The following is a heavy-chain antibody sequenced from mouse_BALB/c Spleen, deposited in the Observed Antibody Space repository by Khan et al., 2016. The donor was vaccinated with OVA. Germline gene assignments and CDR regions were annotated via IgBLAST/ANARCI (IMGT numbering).Heavy chain of an antibody. CDR3: ARDSNFDY. CDR1: GFTFSRFG. J-gene: IGHJ2*01. CDR2: ISSGSSTI. V-gene: IGHV5-17*02. Sequence: EVELVESGGGLVQPGGSRKLSCAASGFTFSRFGMHWVRQAPEKGLEWVAYISSGSSTISYADTVKGRFTISRDNPKNTLFLQMTSLRSEDTAMYYGARDSNFDYWGQGTTLTVSS.